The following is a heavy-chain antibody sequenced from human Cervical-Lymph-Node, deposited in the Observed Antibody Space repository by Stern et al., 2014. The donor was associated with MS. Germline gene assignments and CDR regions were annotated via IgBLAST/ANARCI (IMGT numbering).Heavy chain of an antibody. D-gene: IGHD4-17*01. J-gene: IGHJ4*02. CDR2: VSYDGSNS. CDR3: ARVDYGDYEGFDY. CDR1: GFTFSSYA. Sequence: VQLVESGGGVVQPGRSLRLSCAASGFTFSSYAMHWVRQDPGKGLEWVAVVSYDGSNSYYGDSVKGRFTISRDNSKNTLYLQMNSLRAEDTAVYYCARVDYGDYEGFDYWGQGTLVTVSS. V-gene: IGHV3-30-3*01.